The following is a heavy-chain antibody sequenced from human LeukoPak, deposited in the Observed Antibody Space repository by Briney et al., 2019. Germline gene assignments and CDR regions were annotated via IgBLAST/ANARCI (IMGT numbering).Heavy chain of an antibody. V-gene: IGHV3-30*04. CDR1: GFTFSSYA. J-gene: IGHJ5*02. D-gene: IGHD3-3*02. CDR2: ISYDGSNK. CDR3: ARSRRILAANWFDP. Sequence: PGRSLRLSCAASGFTFSSYAMHWVRQAPGKGLEWVAVISYDGSNKYYADSVKGRFTISRDNSKNTLYLQMNSLRAEDTAVYYCARSRRILAANWFDPWGQGTLVTVSS.